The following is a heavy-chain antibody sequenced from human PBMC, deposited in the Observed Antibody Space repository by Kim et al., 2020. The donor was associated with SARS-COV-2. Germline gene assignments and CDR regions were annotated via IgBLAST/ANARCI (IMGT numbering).Heavy chain of an antibody. CDR1: DGSISSGTYY. V-gene: IGHV4-61*02. D-gene: IGHD4-17*01. Sequence: SETLSLTCTVSDGSISSGTYYWSWVRQPAGKGLEWIGRVYPSGSTNYNPSLKSRVTISLDTSKNRFSLELSSVTAADTAVYYCAGGDYGDYSVWFDPWGQGTLVTVSS. CDR2: VYPSGST. CDR3: AGGDYGDYSVWFDP. J-gene: IGHJ5*02.